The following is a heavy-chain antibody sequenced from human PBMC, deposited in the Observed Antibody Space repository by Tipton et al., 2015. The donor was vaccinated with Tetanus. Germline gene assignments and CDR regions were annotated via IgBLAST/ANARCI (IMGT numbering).Heavy chain of an antibody. CDR2: IWYDGSDK. Sequence: SLRLSCAASGFTFSSFGMHWVRQAPGKGLEWVAVIWYDGSDKYYADSVKGRFTISRDNSKNTLSLQMNSLRAEDTAVYYCARGAGTLGEYYCDYWGQGTLVTVSS. V-gene: IGHV3-33*01. CDR3: ARGAGTLGEYYCDY. J-gene: IGHJ4*02. CDR1: GFTFSSFG. D-gene: IGHD3-10*01.